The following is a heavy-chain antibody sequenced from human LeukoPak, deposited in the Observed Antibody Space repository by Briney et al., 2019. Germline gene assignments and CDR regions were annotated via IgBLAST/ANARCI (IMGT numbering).Heavy chain of an antibody. V-gene: IGHV3-23*01. Sequence: PGGSLRLSCAASGFAFSNQAMSWVRQAPEKGLEWVATISGSGGGTYYADSVKGRFTISRDDSKNTLYLQMNSLRAEDTAVYYCAKDLGRYRNNYFDYWGQGTLVTVSS. D-gene: IGHD1-26*01. J-gene: IGHJ4*02. CDR3: AKDLGRYRNNYFDY. CDR2: ISGSGGGT. CDR1: GFAFSNQA.